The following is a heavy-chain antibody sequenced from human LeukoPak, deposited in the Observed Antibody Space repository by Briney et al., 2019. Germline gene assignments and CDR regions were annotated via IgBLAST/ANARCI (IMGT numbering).Heavy chain of an antibody. V-gene: IGHV3-23*01. CDR2: ISGSGGST. J-gene: IGHJ4*02. CDR1: GFTLNSHA. Sequence: GGALTLSYPACGFTLNSHAMSWVRQAAARELNGVSAISGSGGSTYYADSVKGRFTISRDNSKNTLYLQMNSLRAEDTAVYYCAKDRYSSGWYYFDYWGQGTLVTVSS. D-gene: IGHD6-19*01. CDR3: AKDRYSSGWYYFDY.